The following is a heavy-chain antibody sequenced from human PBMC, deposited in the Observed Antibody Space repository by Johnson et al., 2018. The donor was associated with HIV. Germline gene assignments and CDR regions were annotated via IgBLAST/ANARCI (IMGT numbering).Heavy chain of an antibody. CDR3: ARDRAIVVAYDAFDI. J-gene: IGHJ3*02. CDR1: GFTFSSYA. CDR2: IRFDGSNK. D-gene: IGHD3-22*01. V-gene: IGHV3-30*02. Sequence: QVQLVESGGGVVQPGRSLRLSCAASGFTFSSYAMHWVRQAPGKGLEWVAFIRFDGSNKYYVDSVKGRFTISRDNSKNTLYLQMNSLRPEDTAVYYCARDRAIVVAYDAFDIWGQGTMVTVSS.